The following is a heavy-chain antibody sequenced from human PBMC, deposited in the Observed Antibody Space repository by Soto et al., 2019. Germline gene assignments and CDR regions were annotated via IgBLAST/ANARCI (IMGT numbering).Heavy chain of an antibody. V-gene: IGHV1-46*01. CDR3: ARQKVDASDY. CDR1: GYTFSTYY. CDR2: INPSGGST. Sequence: ASVKVSCKASGYTFSTYYMHWVRQAPGQGYEWMGIINPSGGSTTYAQKFQGRVTMTRDTSTTTVYMELSSLKSEDTAVYYCARQKVDASDYWGQGTLVTVSS. D-gene: IGHD2-15*01. J-gene: IGHJ4*02.